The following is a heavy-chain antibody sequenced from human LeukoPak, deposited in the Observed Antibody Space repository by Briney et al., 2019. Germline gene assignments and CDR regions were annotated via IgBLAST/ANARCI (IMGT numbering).Heavy chain of an antibody. CDR1: GFTFSSYG. D-gene: IGHD1-26*01. Sequence: PGKSLRLSGAASGFTFSSYGMHWVRQAPGKGLEWLAVIWYDGTFKYYADSVKGRFTMSRDNSKNTLYLQMGSLRAEDTAVYHCARDVGPGYYYAMDVWGLGTTVTVSS. J-gene: IGHJ6*02. V-gene: IGHV3-33*01. CDR2: IWYDGTFK. CDR3: ARDVGPGYYYAMDV.